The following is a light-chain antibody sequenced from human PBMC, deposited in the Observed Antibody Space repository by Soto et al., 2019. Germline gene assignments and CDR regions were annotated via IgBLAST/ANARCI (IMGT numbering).Light chain of an antibody. Sequence: DIQMTQSPSTLSPGVGDRVTITCRSSQSIGRWLAWFQQSPGKAPKVLIYDASNLQSGVSSRFSGSGSGTEFTLTINSLQPDDVATYYCQQYSTYPWTFGQGSKVEIK. CDR1: QSIGRW. CDR2: DAS. CDR3: QQYSTYPWT. V-gene: IGKV1-5*01. J-gene: IGKJ1*01.